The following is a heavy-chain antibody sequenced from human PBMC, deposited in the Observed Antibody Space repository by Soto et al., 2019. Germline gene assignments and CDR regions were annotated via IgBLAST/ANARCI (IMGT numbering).Heavy chain of an antibody. Sequence: GGSLRLSCAASGFTFSSYGMHWVRQAPGKGLEWVAVIWYDGSNKYYADSVKGRFTISRDNSKNTLYLQMNSLRAEDTAVYYCARGKIRPLGDERGMDVWGQGTTVTVSS. J-gene: IGHJ6*02. CDR1: GFTFSSYG. CDR3: ARGKIRPLGDERGMDV. V-gene: IGHV3-33*01. CDR2: IWYDGSNK. D-gene: IGHD3-16*01.